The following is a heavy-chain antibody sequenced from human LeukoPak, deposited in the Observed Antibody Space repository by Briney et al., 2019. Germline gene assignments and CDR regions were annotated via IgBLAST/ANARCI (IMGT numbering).Heavy chain of an antibody. J-gene: IGHJ4*02. V-gene: IGHV3-23*01. CDR3: AKDTYSSPSSFDY. D-gene: IGHD6-13*01. Sequence: PGGSLRLSCAASGFTFSSYAMSWVRQAPGKGLEWVSAISGSGGSTYYTDSVKGRFTISRDNSKNTLYLQMNSLRAEDTAVYYCAKDTYSSPSSFDYWGQGTLVTVSS. CDR1: GFTFSSYA. CDR2: ISGSGGST.